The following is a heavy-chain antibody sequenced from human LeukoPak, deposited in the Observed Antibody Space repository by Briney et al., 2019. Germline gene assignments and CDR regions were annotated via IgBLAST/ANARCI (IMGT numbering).Heavy chain of an antibody. CDR3: ARATRQGYDY. Sequence: GGSLRLSCAASGFTFNIYGMNWVRQAPGKGPEWVSYIGHRRVDIHYRDSAKGRFTVSRDNARNSLYLQMNSLRVDDTAVYYCARATRQGYDYWGRGTLVTVSS. J-gene: IGHJ4*02. CDR1: GFTFNIYG. V-gene: IGHV3-21*05. CDR2: IGHRRVDI. D-gene: IGHD5-24*01.